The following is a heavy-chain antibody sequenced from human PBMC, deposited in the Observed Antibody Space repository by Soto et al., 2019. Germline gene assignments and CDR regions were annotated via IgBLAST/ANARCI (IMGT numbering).Heavy chain of an antibody. CDR1: GGSISSYY. CDR2: IYYSGST. J-gene: IGHJ4*02. V-gene: IGHV4-59*08. D-gene: IGHD1-1*01. Sequence: QVQLQESGPGLVKPSETLSLTCTVSGGSISSYYWSWIPQPPGKGLEWIGYIYYSGSTNYNPSLKSRVTISVDTPKNQFSLKLGFVTAADTAVYYCARRYGYGFDYWGQGTLVTVSS. CDR3: ARRYGYGFDY.